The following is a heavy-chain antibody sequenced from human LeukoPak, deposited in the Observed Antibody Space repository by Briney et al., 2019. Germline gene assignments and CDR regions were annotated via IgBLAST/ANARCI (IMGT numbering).Heavy chain of an antibody. J-gene: IGHJ5*02. CDR1: GSTFSSYA. CDR3: ARVAAGTTFMDNWFDP. V-gene: IGHV1-69*04. D-gene: IGHD1-7*01. CDR2: IIPILGIA. Sequence: ASVKVSCKASGSTFSSYAISWVRQAPGQGLEWMGRIIPILGIANYAQQFQGRVTITADESTTTSYMELSRLRFEDTAVYFCARVAAGTTFMDNWFDPWGQGTLVTVSS.